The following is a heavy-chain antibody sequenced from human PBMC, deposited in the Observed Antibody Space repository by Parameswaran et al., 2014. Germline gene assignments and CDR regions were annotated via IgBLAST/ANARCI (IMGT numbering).Heavy chain of an antibody. CDR2: IYYSGST. D-gene: IGHD1-26*01. J-gene: IGHJ5*02. Sequence: RWIRQPPGKDVEWIGYIYYSGSTNYIPSLKSRVTISVDTSKNQFSLKLSSVTAADTAVYYCARTIVGATNWFDPWGQGTLVTVSS. CDR3: ARTIVGATNWFDP. V-gene: IGHV4-59*01.